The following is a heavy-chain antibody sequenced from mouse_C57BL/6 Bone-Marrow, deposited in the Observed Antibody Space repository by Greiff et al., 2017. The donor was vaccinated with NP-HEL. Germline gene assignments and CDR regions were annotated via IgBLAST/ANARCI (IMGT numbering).Heavy chain of an antibody. CDR1: GFTFSSYG. J-gene: IGHJ4*01. V-gene: IGHV5-6*02. CDR2: ISSGGSYT. CDR3: ARHGGYAMDY. Sequence: DVKLQESGGDLVKPGGSLKLSCAASGFTFSSYGMSWVRQTPDKRLEWVATISSGGSYTYYPDSVKGRFTISRDNAKNTLYLQMSSLKSEDTAMYYCARHGGYAMDYWGQGTSVTVSS.